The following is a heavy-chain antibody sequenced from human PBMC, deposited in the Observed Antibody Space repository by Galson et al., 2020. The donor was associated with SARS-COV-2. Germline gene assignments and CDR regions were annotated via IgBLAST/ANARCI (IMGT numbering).Heavy chain of an antibody. J-gene: IGHJ4*02. CDR2: ISYDGSNK. V-gene: IGHV3-30-3*01. Sequence: TGGSPRLSCAASGFTFSSYAMHWVRQAPGKGLEWVAVISYDGSNKYYADSVKGRFTISRDNSKNTLYLQMNSLRAEDTAVYYCARDGGGLIDYWGQGTLVTVSS. D-gene: IGHD3-16*01. CDR3: ARDGGGLIDY. CDR1: GFTFSSYA.